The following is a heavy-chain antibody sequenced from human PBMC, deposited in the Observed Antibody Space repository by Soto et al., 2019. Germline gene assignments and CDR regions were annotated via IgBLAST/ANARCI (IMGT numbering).Heavy chain of an antibody. CDR2: INTAGGSS. CDR1: GLPFSGHW. Sequence: EVQLVESGGDLVQPGGSLRLSFAASGLPFSGHWMHWVGQVPGKGLEGVSRINTAGGSSPYADSVKGQFPISRDNAKNTLYLQMSGLRAEDTAVYYCAREAGYCSRTSCYRRAFDTWGQGTTVTVSS. D-gene: IGHD2-2*01. V-gene: IGHV3-74*03. J-gene: IGHJ3*02. CDR3: AREAGYCSRTSCYRRAFDT.